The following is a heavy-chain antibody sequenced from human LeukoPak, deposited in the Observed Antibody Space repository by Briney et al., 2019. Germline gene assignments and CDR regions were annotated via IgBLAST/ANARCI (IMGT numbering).Heavy chain of an antibody. D-gene: IGHD5-12*01. CDR1: GFTFSSYS. Sequence: PGGSLRLSCAASGFTFSSYSMNWVRQAPGEGLEWVSTIRNSSSNIYYADSVKGQFTISRDKAKNSLYLQMNSLRAEDTAVYYCARDPESGYDIYMDVWGKGTRDTVSS. V-gene: IGHV3-21*01. J-gene: IGHJ6*03. CDR3: ARDPESGYDIYMDV. CDR2: IRNSSSNI.